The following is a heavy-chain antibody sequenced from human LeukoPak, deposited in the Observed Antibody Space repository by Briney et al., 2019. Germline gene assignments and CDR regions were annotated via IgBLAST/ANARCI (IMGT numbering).Heavy chain of an antibody. J-gene: IGHJ4*02. V-gene: IGHV4-59*01. CDR2: IYYSGST. CDR1: GGSISSYY. Sequence: NPSETLSLTCTVSGGSISSYYWSWIRQPPGKGLEWIGYIYYSGSTNYNPSLKSRVTISVDTSKNQFSLKLSSVTAADTAVYYCAIRAAAGTGAYDYWGQGTLVTVSS. CDR3: AIRAAAGTGAYDY. D-gene: IGHD6-13*01.